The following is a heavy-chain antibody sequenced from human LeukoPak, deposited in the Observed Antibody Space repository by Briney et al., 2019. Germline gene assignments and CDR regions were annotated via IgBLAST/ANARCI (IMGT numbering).Heavy chain of an antibody. D-gene: IGHD6-19*01. J-gene: IGHJ6*02. CDR1: GGSISSYY. Sequence: PSETLSLTCTVSGGSISSYYWSWIRQPAGKGLEWIGRIYTSGSTNYNPSRKSRVTMSVDTSKNQFSLKLSSVTAADTAVYYCARDSIAVAGDYYYGMDVWGQGTTVTVSS. CDR3: ARDSIAVAGDYYYGMDV. CDR2: IYTSGST. V-gene: IGHV4-4*07.